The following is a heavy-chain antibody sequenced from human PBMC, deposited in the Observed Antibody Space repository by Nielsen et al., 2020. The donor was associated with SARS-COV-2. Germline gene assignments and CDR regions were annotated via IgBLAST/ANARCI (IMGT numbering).Heavy chain of an antibody. V-gene: IGHV3-7*05. D-gene: IGHD2-15*01. CDR2: IKQDGSEK. J-gene: IGHJ4*02. Sequence: GESLKISCAASGFTFSSYWMSWVRQAPGKGLEWVANIKQDGSEKYYVDSVKGRFTISRDNAKNSLYLQMNSLRAEDMAVYYCARDLGGSGNYWGQGTLVTVSS. CDR1: GFTFSSYW. CDR3: ARDLGGSGNY.